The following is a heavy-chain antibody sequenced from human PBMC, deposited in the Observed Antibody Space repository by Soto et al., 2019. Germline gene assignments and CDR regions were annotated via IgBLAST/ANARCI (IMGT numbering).Heavy chain of an antibody. D-gene: IGHD2-15*01. V-gene: IGHV3-11*05. CDR3: ARTDIVVVVDYGMDV. CDR1: GFTFSDYY. Sequence: QVPLVESGGGLVKPGGSLRLSCAASGFTFSDYYMSWIRQAPGKGLEWVSYISSSSSYTNYADSVKGRFTISRDNAKNSLYLQMNSLRAEDTAVYYCARTDIVVVVDYGMDVWGQGTTVTVSS. CDR2: ISSSSSYT. J-gene: IGHJ6*02.